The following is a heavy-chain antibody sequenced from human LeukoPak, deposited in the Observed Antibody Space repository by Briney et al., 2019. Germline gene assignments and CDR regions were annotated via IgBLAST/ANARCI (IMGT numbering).Heavy chain of an antibody. J-gene: IGHJ1*01. CDR1: GFTFSSYG. V-gene: IGHV3-33*01. CDR3: ARGDVTCSGGSCYPFRFQH. D-gene: IGHD2-15*01. CDR2: IWYDGSNK. Sequence: GGSLRLSCAASGFTFSSYGMHWVHQAPGKGLEWVAVIWYDGSNKYYADSVKGRFTISRDNSKNTLYLQMNSLRAEDTAVYYCARGDVTCSGGSCYPFRFQHWGQGTLVTVSS.